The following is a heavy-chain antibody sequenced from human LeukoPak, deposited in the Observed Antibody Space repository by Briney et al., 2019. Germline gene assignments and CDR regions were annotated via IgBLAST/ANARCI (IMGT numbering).Heavy chain of an antibody. CDR3: ARSGSTGYSLDY. D-gene: IGHD3-22*01. V-gene: IGHV1-2*02. Sequence: ASVKVSRKASGYSFTGYFIHWVRQAPGQGLEWMGCIDPNSGDTKYAQKFQGRVSMPRDTSTRTAYMELSRLRSDDTAVYFCARSGSTGYSLDYWGQGTLVTVS. J-gene: IGHJ4*02. CDR2: IDPNSGDT. CDR1: GYSFTGYF.